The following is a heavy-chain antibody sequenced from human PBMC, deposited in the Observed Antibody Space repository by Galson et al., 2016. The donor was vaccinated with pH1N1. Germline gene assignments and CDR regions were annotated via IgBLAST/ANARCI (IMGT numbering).Heavy chain of an antibody. CDR1: GFTFSGFY. CDR3: TREDHHKFDY. CDR2: ITKRPEGYTT. V-gene: IGHV3-72*01. Sequence: SLRLSCAASGFTFSGFYMDWVRQAPGKGLEWVGRITKRPEGYTTQDATSVKGRFIISRDDSKGLLYLHMNSLKTEDTAVYYCTREDHHKFDYWGQGTLVTVSS. J-gene: IGHJ4*02.